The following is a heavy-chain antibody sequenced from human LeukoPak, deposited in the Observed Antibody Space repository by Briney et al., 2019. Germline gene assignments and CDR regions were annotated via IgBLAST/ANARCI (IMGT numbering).Heavy chain of an antibody. D-gene: IGHD3-22*01. J-gene: IGHJ4*02. CDR2: IWFDGSNK. CDR3: ARPDYDSSGYADH. CDR1: GFTFSSYG. Sequence: PGGSLRLSCAASGFTFSSYGMHWVRQAPGKGLEWVAVIWFDGSNKYYADSVKGRFTISRDNSKSTLYLQMNSLRAEDTAVYYCARPDYDSSGYADHWGQGTLVTVSS. V-gene: IGHV3-33*01.